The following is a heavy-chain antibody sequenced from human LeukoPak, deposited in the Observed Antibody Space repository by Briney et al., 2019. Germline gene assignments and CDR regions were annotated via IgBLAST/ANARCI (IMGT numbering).Heavy chain of an antibody. CDR1: GFTFSSYG. CDR2: ISYDGSNK. V-gene: IGHV3-30*18. D-gene: IGHD5-18*01. CDR3: AKIYPPRAVDTAMVPSF. Sequence: PGGSLRLSCAASGFTFSSYGMHWVRQAPGKGLEWVAVISYDGSNKYYADSVKGRFTISRDNSKNTLYLQMNSLRAEDTAVYYCAKIYPPRAVDTAMVPSFWGQGTLVTVSS. J-gene: IGHJ4*02.